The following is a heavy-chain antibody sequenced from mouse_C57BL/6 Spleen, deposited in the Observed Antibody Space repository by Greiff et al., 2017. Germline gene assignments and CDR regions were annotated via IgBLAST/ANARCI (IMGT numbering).Heavy chain of an antibody. CDR1: GFTFSSYT. V-gene: IGHV5-9*01. CDR2: ISGGGGNT. J-gene: IGHJ2*01. CDR3: ARSLYYSNPLGY. Sequence: DVKLVESGGGLVKPGGSLKLSCAASGFTFSSYTMSWVRQTPEKRLEWVATISGGGGNTYYPDSVKGRFTISRDNAKNTLYLQMSSLRSEDTALYYCARSLYYSNPLGYWGQGTTLTVSS. D-gene: IGHD2-5*01.